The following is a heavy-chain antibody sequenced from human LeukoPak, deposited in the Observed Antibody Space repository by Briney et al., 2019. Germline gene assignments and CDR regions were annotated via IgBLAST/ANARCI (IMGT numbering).Heavy chain of an antibody. D-gene: IGHD1-26*01. CDR1: GYTFTSFY. V-gene: IGHV1-46*01. Sequence: ASVKVSCKASGYTFTSFYMHWVRQAPGQGLEWMGIINPSGGSTSYAQKFQGRVTMTRDTSTSTVYMELSSLGSEDTAVYYCARVPIVGAYFDYWGQGTLVTVSS. CDR3: ARVPIVGAYFDY. CDR2: INPSGGST. J-gene: IGHJ4*02.